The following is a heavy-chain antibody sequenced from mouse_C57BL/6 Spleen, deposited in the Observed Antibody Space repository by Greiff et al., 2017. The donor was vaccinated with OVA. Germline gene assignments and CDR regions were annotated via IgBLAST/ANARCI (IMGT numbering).Heavy chain of an antibody. V-gene: IGHV5-16*01. CDR2: INYDDSST. CDR1: GFTFSDYY. CDR3: AREDNNEDFDY. Sequence: DVKLVESEGGLVQPGSSMKLSCTASGFTFSDYYMAWVRQVPEKGLEWVANINYDDSSTYYLDALKSRFIISRDNAKNNLYLQMSSLKSEDTATYYCAREDNNEDFDYWGQGTTLTVSS. J-gene: IGHJ2*01.